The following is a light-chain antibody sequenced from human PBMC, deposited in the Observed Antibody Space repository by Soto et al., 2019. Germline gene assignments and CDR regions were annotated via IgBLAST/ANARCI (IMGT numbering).Light chain of an antibody. V-gene: IGKV3-15*01. Sequence: EIVMTQSPATLSVSPGERATLSCRASQSVGSNLAWYQQKPDQAPRLLIYGASTRATGIPARFSGSGSGTEFTLTISGLQSEDFAVYYCQQYKDLITFGQGTRLEIK. CDR2: GAS. CDR3: QQYKDLIT. J-gene: IGKJ5*01. CDR1: QSVGSN.